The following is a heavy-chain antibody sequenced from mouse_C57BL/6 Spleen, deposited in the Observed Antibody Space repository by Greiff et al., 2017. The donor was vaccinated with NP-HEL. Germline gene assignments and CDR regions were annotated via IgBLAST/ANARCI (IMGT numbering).Heavy chain of an antibody. J-gene: IGHJ4*01. CDR2: INPYNGDT. D-gene: IGHD2-12*01. CDR1: GYSFTGYF. CDR3: ARGLLYEGDAMDY. Sequence: VQLKESGPELVKPGASVKISCKASGYSFTGYFMNWVKQSHGKSLEWIGRINPYNGDTFYNQKFKGKATLTVDKSSSTAHMELLSLTSEDIAVYYCARGLLYEGDAMDYWGQGTSVTVSS. V-gene: IGHV1-37*01.